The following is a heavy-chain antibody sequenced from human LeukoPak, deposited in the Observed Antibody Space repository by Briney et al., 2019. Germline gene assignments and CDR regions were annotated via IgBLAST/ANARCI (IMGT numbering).Heavy chain of an antibody. CDR3: AKDSDQELGSVDY. CDR2: VSGSGGRT. V-gene: IGHV3-23*01. D-gene: IGHD6-13*01. CDR1: GFTFSSYA. J-gene: IGHJ4*02. Sequence: GGSLRLSCAASGFTFSSYAMSWVRQAPGKGLEWVSGVSGSGGRTYYADSVKGRFTISRDNSKNTLYLQMNSLGAEDTAVYYCAKDSDQELGSVDYWGQGTLVTVSS.